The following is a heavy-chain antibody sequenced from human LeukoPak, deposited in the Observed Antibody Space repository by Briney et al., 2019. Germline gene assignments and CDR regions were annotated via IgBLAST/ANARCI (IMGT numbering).Heavy chain of an antibody. CDR1: GGSISSGGYY. J-gene: IGHJ4*02. V-gene: IGHV4-31*03. D-gene: IGHD4-17*01. CDR3: ARGDGDYLFAD. Sequence: SETLSLTCTVSGGSISSGGYYWSWIRQHPGKGLEWIGYIYYSGSTYYNPSLKSRVTISVDRSKNQFSLNLSSVTAADTAVYYCARGDGDYLFADWGQGTLVTVSS. CDR2: IYYSGST.